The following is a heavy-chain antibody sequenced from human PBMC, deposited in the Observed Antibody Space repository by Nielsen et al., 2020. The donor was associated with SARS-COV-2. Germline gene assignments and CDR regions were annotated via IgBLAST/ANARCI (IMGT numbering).Heavy chain of an antibody. CDR2: IYHRGST. D-gene: IGHD3-3*01. CDR1: GGSISSNNW. CDR3: ARGPNYEITIFGVVTDNWFDP. J-gene: IGHJ5*02. V-gene: IGHV4-4*02. Sequence: SETLSLTCAVSGGSISSNNWWSWVRQPPGKGLEWIGEIYHRGSTNYSPSLKTRVTISVDKSKNQFSLELRSVTAADTAVYYCARGPNYEITIFGVVTDNWFDPWGQGTLVTVSS.